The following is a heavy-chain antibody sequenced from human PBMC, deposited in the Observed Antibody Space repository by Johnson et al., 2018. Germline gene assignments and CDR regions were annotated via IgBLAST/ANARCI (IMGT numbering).Heavy chain of an antibody. CDR2: ISYDGSNK. D-gene: IGHD4-17*01. CDR3: ANLATVTTSDAFDI. Sequence: VQLVESGGGVVQPGRSLRLSCAASGFTFSSYGMHWVRQAPGKGLEWVAVISYDGSNKYYADSVKGRFTISRDNSKNTLYLQMNSLRAEDTAVYYCANLATVTTSDAFDIWGQGTMVTVSS. J-gene: IGHJ3*02. V-gene: IGHV3-30*18. CDR1: GFTFSSYG.